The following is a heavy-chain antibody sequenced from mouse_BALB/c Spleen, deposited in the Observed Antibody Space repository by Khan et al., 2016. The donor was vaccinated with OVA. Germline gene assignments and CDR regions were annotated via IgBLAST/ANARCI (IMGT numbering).Heavy chain of an antibody. Sequence: VQLQQSGTVLARPGASVGMSCKASGYIFTSYWIHWIKQRPGQGLEWLGAIYPGNSDTNYNQKFKGKAKLTAVTSTSTAYMELSSLTNADSAVYYCTRCGYWFAYWGQGTLVTVSA. V-gene: IGHV1-5*01. CDR1: GYIFTSYW. CDR2: IYPGNSDT. CDR3: TRCGYWFAY. J-gene: IGHJ3*01. D-gene: IGHD1-2*01.